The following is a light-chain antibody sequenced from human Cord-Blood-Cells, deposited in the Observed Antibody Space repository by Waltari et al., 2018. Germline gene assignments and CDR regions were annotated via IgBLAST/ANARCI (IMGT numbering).Light chain of an antibody. V-gene: IGLV1-47*01. J-gene: IGLJ3*02. CDR2: RNN. CDR3: AAWDDSLSGPV. Sequence: QSVLTQPPSASGTPGQRVTIPCSGSTSNTASPSLYWYPQLPGTAPKLLIYRNNQRPSGVPDRFSGSKSGTSASLAISGLRSEDEADYYCAAWDDSLSGPVFGGGTKLTVL. CDR1: TSNTASPS.